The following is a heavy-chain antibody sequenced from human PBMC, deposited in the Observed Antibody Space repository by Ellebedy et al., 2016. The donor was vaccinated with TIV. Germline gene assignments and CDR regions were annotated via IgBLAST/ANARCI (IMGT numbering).Heavy chain of an antibody. V-gene: IGHV1-46*01. J-gene: IGHJ3*02. CDR2: INPSGGST. CDR3: ARTGSQLFGYDYVWGSYRSTDAFDI. Sequence: AASVKVSCKASGYTFTSYYMHWVRQAPGQGLEWMGIINPSGGSTSYAQKFQGRVTMTTDTSTSTAYMELRSLRSEDTAVYYCARTGSQLFGYDYVWGSYRSTDAFDIWGQGTMVTVSS. D-gene: IGHD3-16*02. CDR1: GYTFTSYY.